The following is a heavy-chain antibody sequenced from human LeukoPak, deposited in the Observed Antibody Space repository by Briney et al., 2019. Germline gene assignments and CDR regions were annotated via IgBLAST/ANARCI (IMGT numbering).Heavy chain of an antibody. CDR1: GFTFSIYA. CDR3: ARRSGIAVAGAFDY. J-gene: IGHJ4*02. V-gene: IGHV3-23*01. CDR2: ISGSGGST. D-gene: IGHD6-19*01. Sequence: GGSLRLSCAASGFTFSIYAMSWVRQAPGKGLEWVSSISGSGGSTYYADSVKGRFTISRDNSKNTLYLQMNSLRAEDTAVYYCARRSGIAVAGAFDYWGQGTLVTVSS.